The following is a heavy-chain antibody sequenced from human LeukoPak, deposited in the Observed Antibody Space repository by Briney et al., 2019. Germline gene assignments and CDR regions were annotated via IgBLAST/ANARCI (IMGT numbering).Heavy chain of an antibody. CDR3: AKVQWELLGYFDY. J-gene: IGHJ4*02. Sequence: PGGSLRLSCAASGFTFSDYAMNWVRQAPGKGLEWVSVVGGDDVAYYTDSVKGRFTISRDNSKNTLYLQMNSLRAEDTAVYYCAKVQWELLGYFDYWSQGTLVTVSS. D-gene: IGHD1-26*01. CDR1: GFTFSDYA. V-gene: IGHV3-23*01. CDR2: VGGDDVA.